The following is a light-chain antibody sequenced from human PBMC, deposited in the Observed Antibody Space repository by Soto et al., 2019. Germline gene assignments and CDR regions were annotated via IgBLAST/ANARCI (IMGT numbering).Light chain of an antibody. CDR3: QQFNSYPIT. V-gene: IGKV1-13*02. CDR2: DVS. J-gene: IGKJ5*01. CDR1: QDIRGA. Sequence: AIPVTQSPSSLSASVGDRVTITCRASQDIRGALAWYQQKPGKAPKLLIYDVSTLKSGVPSRFSGSGSRTEFTLTISSLQPEDFGTYYCQQFNSYPITFGHGTRLEIK.